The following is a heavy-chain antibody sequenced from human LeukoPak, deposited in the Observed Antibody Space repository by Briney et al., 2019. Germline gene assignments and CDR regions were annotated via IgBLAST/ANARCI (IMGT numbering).Heavy chain of an antibody. Sequence: SESLSLTCAVYGGSFSGYYWSWIRQPPGEGLEWIGEINHSGSTNYNPSLKSRVTISVDTSKNQFSLKLSSVTAADTAVYYCARRKTGRSGYCKDYWGQGTLVTVSS. CDR2: INHSGST. D-gene: IGHD3-22*01. J-gene: IGHJ4*02. CDR1: GGSFSGYY. V-gene: IGHV4-34*01. CDR3: ARRKTGRSGYCKDY.